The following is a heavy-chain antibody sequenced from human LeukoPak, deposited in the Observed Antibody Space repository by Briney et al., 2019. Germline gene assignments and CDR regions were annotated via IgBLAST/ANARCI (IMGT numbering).Heavy chain of an antibody. V-gene: IGHV1-8*02. D-gene: IGHD5-18*01. CDR1: GYTFTSYD. CDR3: ARAFALGGAMVTSYWFDP. J-gene: IGHJ5*02. CDR2: MNPNSGNT. Sequence: ASVKVSCKAPGYTFTSYDINWVRQATGQGLEWMGWMNPNSGNTGYAQKFQGRVTMTRDTSISTAYMELSRLRSDDTAVYYCARAFALGGAMVTSYWFDPWGQGTLVTVSS.